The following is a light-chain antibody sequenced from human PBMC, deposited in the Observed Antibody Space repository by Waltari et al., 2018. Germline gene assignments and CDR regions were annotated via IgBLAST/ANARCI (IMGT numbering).Light chain of an antibody. CDR3: EMWDNSVVI. CDR2: QPR. Sequence: SNELTQPQSVSVFPGQTAIITCSGQNLARKIVSWFHQRPCQSPGGVFSQPRERPPGIPERYSGSISGNTATLAISGTQETDEGDYFCEMWDNSVVIFGGGTKLTVL. V-gene: IGLV3-1*01. CDR1: NLARKI. J-gene: IGLJ2*01.